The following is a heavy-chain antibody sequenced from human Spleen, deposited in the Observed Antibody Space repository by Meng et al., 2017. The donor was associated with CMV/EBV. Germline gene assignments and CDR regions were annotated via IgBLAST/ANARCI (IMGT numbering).Heavy chain of an antibody. D-gene: IGHD3-3*01. CDR3: AKFQSGYDFWSGSYYYYYGMDV. Sequence: GGSLRLSCAASGFTFSSYAMSWVRQAPGKGLEWVSAISGSGGSTYYADSVKGRFTISRDNSKNTLYLQMNSLRAEDTAVYYCAKFQSGYDFWSGSYYYYYGMDVWGQGTTVTVSS. J-gene: IGHJ6*02. V-gene: IGHV3-23*01. CDR1: GFTFSSYA. CDR2: ISGSGGST.